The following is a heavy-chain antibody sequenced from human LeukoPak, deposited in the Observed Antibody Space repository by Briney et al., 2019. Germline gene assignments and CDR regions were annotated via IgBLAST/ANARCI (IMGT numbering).Heavy chain of an antibody. J-gene: IGHJ6*02. CDR1: GYTFTSYG. V-gene: IGHV1-18*01. D-gene: IGHD5-12*01. CDR3: ARVSGYDLWHYYGMDV. Sequence: GASVKVSCKASGYTFTSYGISWVRQAPGQGPEWMGWISAYNGNTNYAQKLQGRVTMTTDTSTSTAYMELRSLRSDDTAVYYCARVSGYDLWHYYGMDVWGQGTTVTVSS. CDR2: ISAYNGNT.